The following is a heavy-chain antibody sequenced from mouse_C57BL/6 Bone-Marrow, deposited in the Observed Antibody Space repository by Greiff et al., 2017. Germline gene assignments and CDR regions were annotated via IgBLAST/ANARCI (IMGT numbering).Heavy chain of an antibody. D-gene: IGHD2-2*01. CDR3: ARYSTTMVTTGYFDY. J-gene: IGHJ2*01. CDR2: IDPNSGGT. CDR1: GYTFTSYW. V-gene: IGHV1-72*01. Sequence: VQLQQPGAELVKPGASVKLSCKASGYTFTSYWMHWVKQRPGRGLEWIGRIDPNSGGTKYNEKFKSKATLTVDKPSSTAYMQLSSLTSEDSAVYYCARYSTTMVTTGYFDYWGQGTTLTVSS.